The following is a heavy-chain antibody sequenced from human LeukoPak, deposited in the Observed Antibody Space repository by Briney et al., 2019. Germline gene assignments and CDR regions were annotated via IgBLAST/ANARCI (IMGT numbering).Heavy chain of an antibody. CDR2: ISYDGSNK. CDR3: AREEDYGGNYYFDY. V-gene: IGHV3-30-3*01. D-gene: IGHD4-23*01. Sequence: GGSLRLSCAASGFIFSSYAMHWVRQAPGKGLEWVAVISYDGSNKYYADSVKGRFTISRDNSKNTLYLQMNSLRAEDTAVYYCAREEDYGGNYYFDYWGQGTLVTVSS. J-gene: IGHJ4*02. CDR1: GFIFSSYA.